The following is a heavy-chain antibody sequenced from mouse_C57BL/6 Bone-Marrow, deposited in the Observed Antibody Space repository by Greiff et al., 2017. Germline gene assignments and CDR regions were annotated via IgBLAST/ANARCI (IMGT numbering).Heavy chain of an antibody. CDR1: GYTFTDYY. CDR2: INPNNGGT. Sequence: EVKLMESGPELVKPGASVKISCKASGYTFTDYYMNWVKQSHGKSLEWIGDINPNNGGTSYNQKFKGKATLTVDKSSSTAYMELRSLTSEDSADYYCARGGGSSYDWYFDVWGTGTTVTVSS. CDR3: ARGGGSSYDWYFDV. D-gene: IGHD1-1*01. V-gene: IGHV1-26*01. J-gene: IGHJ1*03.